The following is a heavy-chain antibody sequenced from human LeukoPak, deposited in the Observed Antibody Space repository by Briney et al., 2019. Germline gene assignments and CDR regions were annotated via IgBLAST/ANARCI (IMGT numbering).Heavy chain of an antibody. V-gene: IGHV3-23*01. CDR3: AKDRDYYDSSGSY. CDR1: GFTFSSYG. CDR2: ISGSGGST. Sequence: GPLRLSCAASGFTFSSYGMHWVRQAPGKGLEWVSAISGSGGSTYYADSVKGRFAISRDNSKNTLYLQMNSLRAEDTAVYYCAKDRDYYDSSGSYWGQGTLVTVSS. D-gene: IGHD3-22*01. J-gene: IGHJ4*02.